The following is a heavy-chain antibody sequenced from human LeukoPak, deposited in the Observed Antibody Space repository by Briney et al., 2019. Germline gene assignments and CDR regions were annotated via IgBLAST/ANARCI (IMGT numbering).Heavy chain of an antibody. D-gene: IGHD3-10*01. J-gene: IGHJ6*04. CDR3: AKGLEITMIRGVRGYYDYAMDV. CDR2: IIPFFGIV. CDR1: GGTLSRYP. Sequence: SVKVSCKASGGTLSRYPISWVRQAPGQGLEWMGGIIPFFGIVDYAQKFQARVTITADESTSTAYMELSSQRSEDTAVYCCAKGLEITMIRGVRGYYDYAMDVWGKGTTVTVSS. V-gene: IGHV1-69*01.